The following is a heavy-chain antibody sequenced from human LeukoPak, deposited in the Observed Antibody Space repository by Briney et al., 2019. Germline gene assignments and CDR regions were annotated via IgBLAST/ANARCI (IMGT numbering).Heavy chain of an antibody. Sequence: PSETLSLTCAVYGGSFSGYYWSWIRQPPGKGLEWFGEINHSGSTNYNPSLKSRVTISVDTSKNQFSLKLSSVTAADTAVYYCARGDYGDYLYYFDYWGQGTLVTVSS. CDR3: ARGDYGDYLYYFDY. CDR2: INHSGST. CDR1: GGSFSGYY. J-gene: IGHJ4*02. V-gene: IGHV4-34*01. D-gene: IGHD4-17*01.